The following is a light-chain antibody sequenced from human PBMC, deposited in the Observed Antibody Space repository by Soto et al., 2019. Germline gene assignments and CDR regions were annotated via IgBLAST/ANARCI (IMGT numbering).Light chain of an antibody. J-gene: IGKJ5*01. CDR1: QNILSN. CDR2: GAS. V-gene: IGKV3-15*01. Sequence: EIVMTQSPATLSVCPGERATLSCRASQNILSNLAWYQQKPGQAPRLLIYGASTRATGIPARFSGSGSGTEFTLTISSLQSEDFEIYYCQQYNNWPITFGQGTRLEIK. CDR3: QQYNNWPIT.